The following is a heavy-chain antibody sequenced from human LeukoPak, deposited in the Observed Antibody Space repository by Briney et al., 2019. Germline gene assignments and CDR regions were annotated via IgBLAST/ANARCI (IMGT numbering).Heavy chain of an antibody. J-gene: IGHJ5*02. CDR2: IYPGDSDT. V-gene: IGHV5-51*01. Sequence: GESLKISCKGSGYSFTSYWIGWVRQMPGKGLEWMGIIYPGDSDTRYSPSFQGQVTISADKSISTAYLQWSSLKASDTAMYYCARVAVPLGYCSSTSCNWFDPWGQGTLVTVSS. D-gene: IGHD2-2*01. CDR1: GYSFTSYW. CDR3: ARVAVPLGYCSSTSCNWFDP.